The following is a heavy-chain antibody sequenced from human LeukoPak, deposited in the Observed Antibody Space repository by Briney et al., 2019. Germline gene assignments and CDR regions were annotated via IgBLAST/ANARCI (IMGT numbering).Heavy chain of an antibody. J-gene: IGHJ4*02. V-gene: IGHV4-34*01. Sequence: ASETLSLTCAVYGGSFSGYYWSWISQPPGKGLEWIGEINHSGSTNYNPSLKSRVTISVDTSKNQFSLKLSSVTAADTAVYYCARGYRFWSGYYPLFDYWGQGTLVTVSS. D-gene: IGHD3-3*01. CDR3: ARGYRFWSGYYPLFDY. CDR1: GGSFSGYY. CDR2: INHSGST.